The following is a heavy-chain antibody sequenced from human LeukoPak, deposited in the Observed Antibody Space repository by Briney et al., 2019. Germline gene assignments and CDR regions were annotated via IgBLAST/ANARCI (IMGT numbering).Heavy chain of an antibody. CDR3: AKDSDSVLVTAIFDS. V-gene: IGHV3-23*01. CDR1: GFTFSSYA. CDR2: ISGSGGGT. Sequence: GGSLRLSCAASGFTFSSYAMSWVRQAPGKGLEWVSAISGSGGGTAYEDSVKGRFTISRDNSKNTLFLHMNSLRAEDTAVYFCAKDSDSVLVTAIFDSWGQGSLVTVSS. J-gene: IGHJ4*02. D-gene: IGHD2-21*02.